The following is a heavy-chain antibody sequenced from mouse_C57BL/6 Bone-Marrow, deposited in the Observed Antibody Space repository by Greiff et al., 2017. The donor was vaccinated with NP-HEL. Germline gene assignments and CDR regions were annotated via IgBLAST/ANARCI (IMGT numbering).Heavy chain of an antibody. Sequence: EVMLVESGGGLVQPGGSLKLSCAASGFTFSNYGMAWVRQAPRKGPEWVAFISNLAYSIYYADTVTGRFTISRENAKNTLYLEMSSLRSEDTAMYYCARGIYDGPRGYWGQGTTLTVSS. CDR1: GFTFSNYG. J-gene: IGHJ2*01. D-gene: IGHD2-3*01. CDR2: ISNLAYSI. CDR3: ARGIYDGPRGY. V-gene: IGHV5-15*01.